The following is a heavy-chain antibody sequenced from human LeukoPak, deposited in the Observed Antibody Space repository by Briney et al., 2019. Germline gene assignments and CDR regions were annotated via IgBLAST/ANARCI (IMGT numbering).Heavy chain of an antibody. V-gene: IGHV3-7*03. CDR3: ARDSASFWSGYYTSYYYYYGMDV. J-gene: IGHJ6*02. D-gene: IGHD3-3*01. CDR1: GFTFSSYW. Sequence: GGSLRLSCAASGFTFSSYWMSWVRQAPGTGLEWVAHIKQDGSEKYYVDSVKGRFTISRDNAKNSLYLQMYSLRAEDTAVYYCARDSASFWSGYYTSYYYYYGMDVWGQGTTVTVSS. CDR2: IKQDGSEK.